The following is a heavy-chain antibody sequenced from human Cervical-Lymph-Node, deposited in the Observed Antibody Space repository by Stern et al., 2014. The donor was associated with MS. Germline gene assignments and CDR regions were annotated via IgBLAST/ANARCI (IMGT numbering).Heavy chain of an antibody. CDR2: IVLGRGNP. Sequence: QMQLVQSGPEVKKPGTSVKVSCKASGFNFTSLAVQWVRQARGQSLEWIGLIVLGRGNPNSAQTFQGRLTITTHQSTSTAYLQLSKLRSEGTAVYYWAGGDPDDSGLMGDWGQGTLVTVSS. CDR1: GFNFTSLA. CDR3: AGGDPDDSGLMGD. J-gene: IGHJ4*02. D-gene: IGHD3-22*01. V-gene: IGHV1-58*01.